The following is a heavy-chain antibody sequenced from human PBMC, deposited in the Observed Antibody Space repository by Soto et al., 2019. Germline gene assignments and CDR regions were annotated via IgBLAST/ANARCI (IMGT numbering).Heavy chain of an antibody. V-gene: IGHV3-9*01. CDR1: GFTFEDYA. J-gene: IGHJ4*02. CDR2: ISWNSGSI. Sequence: GGSLRLSCVASGFTFEDYAMHWIRQAPGKGLEWVSGISWNSGSIGYADSVKGRLTISRDNAKNSLFLQMNSLRAEDTALYYCAKGRYMVTTFFDFWGQGTLVTVSS. D-gene: IGHD4-17*01. CDR3: AKGRYMVTTFFDF.